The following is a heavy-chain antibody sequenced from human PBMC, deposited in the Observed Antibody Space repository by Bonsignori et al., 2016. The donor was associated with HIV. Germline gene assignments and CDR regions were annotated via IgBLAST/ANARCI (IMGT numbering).Heavy chain of an antibody. CDR2: INQIHHSGST. CDR1: GGSFSGYS. D-gene: IGHD4-17*01. Sequence: QVQLQQWGAGLLKPSETLSLTCAVYGGSFSGYSWSWIRQTPREGGVEWIGQINQIHHSGSTNYNPSLKSRVTISVDTSNNQFSLKLTSVTAADTAVYYCARGYNYGLIMNYFDYWGRGNPGHRLL. CDR3: ARGYNYGLIMNYFDY. V-gene: IGHV4-34*01. J-gene: IGHJ4*02.